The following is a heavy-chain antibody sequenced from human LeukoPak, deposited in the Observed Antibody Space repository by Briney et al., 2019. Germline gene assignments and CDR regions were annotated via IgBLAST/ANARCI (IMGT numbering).Heavy chain of an antibody. D-gene: IGHD3-3*01. J-gene: IGHJ4*02. CDR1: GYPFTGSY. V-gene: IGHV1-2*02. Sequence: VKVSCRASGYPFTGSYIHWVRQGPGQGLEWMGWINVNSGGTNYAQKFQGRVTMTRDTSISTAYMELSRLRSDDTAVYYCARDGKQEWPYWGQGTLVTVSS. CDR3: ARDGKQEWPY. CDR2: INVNSGGT.